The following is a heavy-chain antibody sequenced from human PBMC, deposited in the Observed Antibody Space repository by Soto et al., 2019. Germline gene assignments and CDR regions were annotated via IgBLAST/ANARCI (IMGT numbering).Heavy chain of an antibody. CDR3: SRAYSSSSGRNFDL. Sequence: QVQLVHSGAGVKKPGSSVKVSCKASGGTFSSYTISWVRQAPGQGLEWMGRIIPILGIANDAQKFQGRVTITAEKSTRTAYGELSSLRSEDTAMYYCSRAYSSSSGRNFDLWGRGTLVTVSS. J-gene: IGHJ2*01. CDR2: IIPILGIA. V-gene: IGHV1-69*02. D-gene: IGHD6-6*01. CDR1: GGTFSSYT.